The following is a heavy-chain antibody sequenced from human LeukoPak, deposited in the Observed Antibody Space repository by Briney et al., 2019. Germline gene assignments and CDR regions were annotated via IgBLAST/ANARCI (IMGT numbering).Heavy chain of an antibody. CDR1: GFIFSSYG. J-gene: IGHJ4*02. V-gene: IGHV3-30*18. D-gene: IGHD3-16*02. CDR2: ISYDGSNK. CDR3: AKDSLYDYVWGSYRSSYYFDY. Sequence: GGSLRLSCAASGFIFSSYGMHWVRQAPGKGLEWVAVISYDGSNKYYADSVKGRFTISRDNPKNTLYLQMNSLRAEDTAVYYCAKDSLYDYVWGSYRSSYYFDYWGQGTLVTVSS.